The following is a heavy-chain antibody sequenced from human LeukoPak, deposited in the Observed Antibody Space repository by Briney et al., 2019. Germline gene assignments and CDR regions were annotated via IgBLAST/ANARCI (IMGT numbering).Heavy chain of an antibody. J-gene: IGHJ5*02. V-gene: IGHV4-38-2*02. CDR2: IYRSGNT. CDR3: AREPRWLTADCNTMVCYVNWFDP. CDR1: GYSISSGFL. D-gene: IGHD3-10*01. Sequence: SETLSLTCAVSGYSISSGFLWGWIRQPPGKGLEWIGSIYRSGNTYYNPSLKSRITMSVDTSKNRFSLKLSSVTAADTAVYYCAREPRWLTADCNTMVCYVNWFDPWGQGTLVTVSS.